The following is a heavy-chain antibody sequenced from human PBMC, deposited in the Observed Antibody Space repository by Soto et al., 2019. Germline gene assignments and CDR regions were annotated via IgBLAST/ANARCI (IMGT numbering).Heavy chain of an antibody. J-gene: IGHJ3*02. CDR1: GFTFSSYS. V-gene: IGHV3-48*02. CDR2: ISSSSSTI. D-gene: IGHD3-22*01. CDR3: AAGSRSGYYLDAFDI. Sequence: PGGSLRLSCAASGFTFSSYSMNWVRQAPGKGLEWVSYISSSSSTIYYADSVKGRFTISRDNAKNSLYLQMNSLRDEDTAVYYCAAGSRSGYYLDAFDIWGQGTMVTVSS.